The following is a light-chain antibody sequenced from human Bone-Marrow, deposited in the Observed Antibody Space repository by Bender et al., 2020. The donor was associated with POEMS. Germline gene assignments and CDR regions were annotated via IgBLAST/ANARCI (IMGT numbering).Light chain of an antibody. CDR2: GNN. CDR3: SFYTTDNTWL. J-gene: IGLJ3*02. CDR1: ASNIGAGYD. V-gene: IGLV1-40*01. Sequence: QSVLTQPPSVSGAPGQWVTVSCTGSASNIGAGYDVHWYQQLPGTVPKLLIYGNNNRPSGVPDRFSGSKSGTSASLAITGLQANDAADYYCSFYTTDNTWLFGGGTKLTVL.